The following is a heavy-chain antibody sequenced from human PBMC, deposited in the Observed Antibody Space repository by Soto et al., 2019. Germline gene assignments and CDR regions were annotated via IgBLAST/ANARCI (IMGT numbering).Heavy chain of an antibody. CDR3: ARDLSAPPYGDYVWGSYRPGYFDY. CDR1: GFAVSSNW. D-gene: IGHD3-16*02. CDR2: LKEDGSER. Sequence: GGSLRLSCAASGFAVSSNWMTWVRQAPGKGLEWVANLKEDGSERQYVDSVKGRFTISRDNAENSLYLQMNSLRAEDTAVYYCARDLSAPPYGDYVWGSYRPGYFDYWGQGTLVTVSS. V-gene: IGHV3-7*01. J-gene: IGHJ4*02.